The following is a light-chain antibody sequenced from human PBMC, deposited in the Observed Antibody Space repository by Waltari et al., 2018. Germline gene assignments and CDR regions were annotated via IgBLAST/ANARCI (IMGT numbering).Light chain of an antibody. CDR3: QHRSNWPPAT. J-gene: IGKJ4*01. Sequence: EIVLTQFPATLSLSPGESATLSCRASENVHNYLAWYQQKPGQAPRLLIYDASNRATGIPARFSGSGSGTDFTLTVSSLEPEDFALYFCQHRSNWPPATFGGGTKVEMK. CDR1: ENVHNY. V-gene: IGKV3-11*01. CDR2: DAS.